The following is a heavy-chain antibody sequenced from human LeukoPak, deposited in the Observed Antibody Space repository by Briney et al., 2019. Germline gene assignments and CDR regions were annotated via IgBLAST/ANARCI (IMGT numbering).Heavy chain of an antibody. Sequence: PGGSPRLSCAASGFTFSTYWMHWVRHAPGKGLVWVSRIRPEGTTTAYADSVKGRFTISRDNAKNTLFLQMNSLSAEDTAVYYGARDLDWILFDYWGQGTLVTVSS. J-gene: IGHJ4*02. CDR2: IRPEGTTT. CDR1: GFTFSTYW. V-gene: IGHV3-74*03. CDR3: ARDLDWILFDY. D-gene: IGHD3-9*01.